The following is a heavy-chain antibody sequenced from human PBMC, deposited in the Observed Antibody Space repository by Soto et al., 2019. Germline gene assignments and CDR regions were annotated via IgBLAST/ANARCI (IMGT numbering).Heavy chain of an antibody. D-gene: IGHD4-17*01. CDR2: IYYSGST. Sequence: QLQLQESGPGLVKPSETLSLTCTVSGGSISSSSYYWGWIRQPPGKGLEWIGSIYYSGSTYYNPSLKSRVTXXVXTPXTPFSLKLSSVTAADTAVYYCARRFRTVTRLPFDPWGQGTLVTVSS. CDR3: ARRFRTVTRLPFDP. J-gene: IGHJ5*02. CDR1: GGSISSSSYY. V-gene: IGHV4-39*01.